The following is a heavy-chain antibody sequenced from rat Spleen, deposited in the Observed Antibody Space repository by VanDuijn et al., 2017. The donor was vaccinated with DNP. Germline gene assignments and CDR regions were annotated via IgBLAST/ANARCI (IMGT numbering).Heavy chain of an antibody. V-gene: IGHV5-7*01. CDR2: ISYDGSST. J-gene: IGHJ2*01. CDR3: ARHYGYNRGYFDY. Sequence: EVQLVESGGGLVQPGRSMKLSCAASGFTFSNYDMAWVRQAPKKGLEWVATISYDGSSTYYRDSVKGRFTISRDNAKSTLYLQRDSLRSEDTATYYCARHYGYNRGYFDYWGQGVMVTVSS. CDR1: GFTFSNYD. D-gene: IGHD1-4*01.